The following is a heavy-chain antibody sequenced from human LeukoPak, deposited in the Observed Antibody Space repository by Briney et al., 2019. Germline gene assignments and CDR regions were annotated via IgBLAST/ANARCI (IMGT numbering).Heavy chain of an antibody. Sequence: GGSLRLSCAASGFSFTTYWMHWVRQAPGKGLVWVSRINRDGSSTSYADSVKGRFTISRDNAKNTLYLQMNSLRAEGTAVYYCARDYGGNSGDFDYWGQGTLVTVSS. CDR2: INRDGSST. CDR1: GFSFTTYW. D-gene: IGHD4-23*01. V-gene: IGHV3-74*01. J-gene: IGHJ4*02. CDR3: ARDYGGNSGDFDY.